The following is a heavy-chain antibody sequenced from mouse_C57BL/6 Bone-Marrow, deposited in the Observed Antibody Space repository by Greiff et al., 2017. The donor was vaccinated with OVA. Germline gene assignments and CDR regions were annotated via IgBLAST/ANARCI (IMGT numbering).Heavy chain of an antibody. J-gene: IGHJ2*01. D-gene: IGHD1-1*01. CDR2: IDPSDSYT. Sequence: VQLQQPGAELVMPGASVKLSCKASGYTFTSYWMHWVKQRPGQGLEWIGEIDPSDSYTNYNQKFKGKSTLTVDKSSSTAYMQLSSLTSEDSAVYYCARRLRSVDYFDYWGQGTTLTVSS. CDR3: ARRLRSVDYFDY. CDR1: GYTFTSYW. V-gene: IGHV1-69*01.